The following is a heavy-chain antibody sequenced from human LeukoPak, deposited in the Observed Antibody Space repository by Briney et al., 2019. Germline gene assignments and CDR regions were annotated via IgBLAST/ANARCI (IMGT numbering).Heavy chain of an antibody. CDR3: ARAMSTFGGVRNYFDS. D-gene: IGHD3-16*01. V-gene: IGHV3-48*04. J-gene: IGHJ4*02. CDR1: GFTFTGHN. Sequence: PGGSLRLSCAASGFTFTGHNMNWVRQAPGKGLERISFVSISSGTIYYADSVKGRFSISRDNAKSSLDLQMNSLRAEDTAVYYCARAMSTFGGVRNYFDSWGQGTLVTVSS. CDR2: VSISSGTI.